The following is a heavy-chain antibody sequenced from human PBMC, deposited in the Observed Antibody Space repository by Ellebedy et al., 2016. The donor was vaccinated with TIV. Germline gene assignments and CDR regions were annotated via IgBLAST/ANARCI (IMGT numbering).Heavy chain of an antibody. V-gene: IGHV3-30*02. D-gene: IGHD5-12*01. J-gene: IGHJ4*02. CDR2: ICYHGNNK. CDR3: VKDRYPWWLQGAVSFDY. CDR1: GFSFETYG. Sequence: GESLKIPCAASGFSFETYGMNWVRQAPGRGLEWVALICYHGNNKYYADSVKGRFSISRDNPKYTLYLEMDSLRDEDTAVYYCVKDRYPWWLQGAVSFDYWGQGTLVTVSS.